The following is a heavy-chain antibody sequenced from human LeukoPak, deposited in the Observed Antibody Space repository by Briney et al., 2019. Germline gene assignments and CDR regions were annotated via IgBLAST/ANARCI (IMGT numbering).Heavy chain of an antibody. CDR2: FDPEDGET. Sequence: ASVKVSCKVSGYTLTELSMHWVRQAPGKGLEWMGGFDPEDGETIYAQKFQGRVTMTEDTSTDTAYMELSSLRSEDTAVYYCARGLKRFGEPDDAFDIWGQGTMVTVSS. CDR1: GYTLTELS. D-gene: IGHD3-10*01. CDR3: ARGLKRFGEPDDAFDI. J-gene: IGHJ3*02. V-gene: IGHV1-24*01.